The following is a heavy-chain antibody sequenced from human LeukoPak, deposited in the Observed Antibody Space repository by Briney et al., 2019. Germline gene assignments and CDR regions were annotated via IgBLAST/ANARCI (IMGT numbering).Heavy chain of an antibody. Sequence: PGGSLRLSCEASGFTFGSYAVYWVRQAPGKELEWVAGIFGSGGSPHYADSVRGRFTISRDNSKNTVYLQINSLRADDTAVYYCGKTTTGYSSGQKPAWPVDSWGQGTLVTVSS. V-gene: IGHV3-23*01. CDR2: IFGSGGSP. D-gene: IGHD5-18*01. CDR1: GFTFGSYA. J-gene: IGHJ4*02. CDR3: GKTTTGYSSGQKPAWPVDS.